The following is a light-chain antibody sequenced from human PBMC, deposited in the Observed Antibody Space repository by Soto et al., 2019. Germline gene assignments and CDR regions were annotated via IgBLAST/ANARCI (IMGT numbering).Light chain of an antibody. J-gene: IGKJ4*01. V-gene: IGKV1-5*03. CDR3: QQYDNYPLT. CDR2: QAS. CDR1: QTISTW. Sequence: DIQMAQSPSTLSANVGDRVSITCRASQTISTWLAWYQQKPGKAPNLLIDQASTLETGVPSRFSGSGSGTEFTLTISGLQPDDFATYYCQQYDNYPLTFGGGTKVEI.